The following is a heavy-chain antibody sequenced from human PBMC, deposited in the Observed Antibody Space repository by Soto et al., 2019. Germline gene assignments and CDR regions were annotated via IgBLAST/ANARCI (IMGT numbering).Heavy chain of an antibody. Sequence: SGPTLVNPNQTLTLNCIFSGFSLSTVGVGVGWIRQPPGKALEWLALIYRHDAKSYSPSLKTRLTITKETSKNQVVLTMTNLDPVDTGTYYCAHIRGGMRNAFDIWGQGTMVTVSS. CDR1: GFSLSTVGVG. CDR3: AHIRGGMRNAFDI. J-gene: IGHJ3*02. D-gene: IGHD2-15*01. CDR2: IYRHDAK. V-gene: IGHV2-5*01.